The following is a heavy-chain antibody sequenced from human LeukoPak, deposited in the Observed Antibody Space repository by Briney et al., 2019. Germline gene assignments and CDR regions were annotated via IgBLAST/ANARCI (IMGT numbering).Heavy chain of an antibody. J-gene: IGHJ4*02. CDR1: GFTFSSYA. CDR3: ARDQSIAAAGTVFDY. V-gene: IGHV3-30*04. D-gene: IGHD6-13*01. CDR2: ISYDGSNK. Sequence: GRSLRLSCAASGFTFSSYAMHWVRQAPGKGLEGVAVISYDGSNKYYADSVKGRFTISRDNSKNTLYLQMNSLRAEDTAVYYCARDQSIAAAGTVFDYWGQGTLVTVSS.